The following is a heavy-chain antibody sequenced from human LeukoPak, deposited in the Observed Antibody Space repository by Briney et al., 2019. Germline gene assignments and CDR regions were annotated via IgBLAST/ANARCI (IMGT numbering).Heavy chain of an antibody. CDR1: GGAFSDYY. J-gene: IGHJ4*02. D-gene: IGHD5-12*01. Sequence: TSETLSLTCGVSGGAFSDYYWSWIRQAPGKGLEWIGEMIQSGSSNYNPSLRSRVTISGDTSRNQFSLKLNSLTAADTAVYYCARGNIVATILGGLHGTTAFDFWDQGILVTVSS. V-gene: IGHV4-34*01. CDR3: ARGNIVATILGGLHGTTAFDF. CDR2: MIQSGSS.